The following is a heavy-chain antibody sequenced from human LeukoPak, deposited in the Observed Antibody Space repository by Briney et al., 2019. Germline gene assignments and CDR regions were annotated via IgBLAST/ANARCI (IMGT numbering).Heavy chain of an antibody. CDR2: IISDGTST. CDR3: ARGHVPGSDRHWDY. V-gene: IGHV3-74*01. CDR1: EFTFSSHW. Sequence: GGSLRLSCAASEFTFSSHWMHWLRQAPGKGLVWVSRIISDGTSTSYADSVKGRFTISRDNAKNTLYLQINSLRAEDTAVYYCARGHVPGSDRHWDYWGEGILVTVSS. J-gene: IGHJ4*02. D-gene: IGHD3-10*01.